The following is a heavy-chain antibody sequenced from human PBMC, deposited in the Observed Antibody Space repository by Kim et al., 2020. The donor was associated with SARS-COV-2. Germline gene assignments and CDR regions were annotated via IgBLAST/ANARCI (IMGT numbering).Heavy chain of an antibody. J-gene: IGHJ6*02. CDR3: ARDESQYYYYGMDV. Sequence: PSLKRRVTISVDTSKNQFSRKRSSVTAADTAVYYCARDESQYYYYGMDVWGQGTTVTVSS. V-gene: IGHV4-30-2*04.